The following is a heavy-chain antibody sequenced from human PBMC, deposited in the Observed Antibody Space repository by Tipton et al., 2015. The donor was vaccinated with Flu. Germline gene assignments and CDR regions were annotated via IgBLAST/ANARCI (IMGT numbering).Heavy chain of an antibody. CDR3: ARGPEQWLVNPHYFDY. D-gene: IGHD6-19*01. CDR1: GYSISSGYY. J-gene: IGHJ4*02. V-gene: IGHV4-38-2*02. CDR2: IYHSGST. Sequence: TLSLTCTVSGYSISSGYYWGWIRQPPGKGLEWIGSIYHSGSTYYNPSLKSQVTISVDTSKNQFSLKLSSVTAADTAVYYCARGPEQWLVNPHYFDYWGQGTLVTVSS.